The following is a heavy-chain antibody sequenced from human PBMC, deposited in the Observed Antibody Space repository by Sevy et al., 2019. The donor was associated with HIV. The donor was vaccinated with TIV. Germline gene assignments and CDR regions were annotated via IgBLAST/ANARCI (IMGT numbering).Heavy chain of an antibody. CDR3: ARDASVPTATPDRYYFYGMDI. D-gene: IGHD2-2*01. CDR1: GFTFSFYA. CDR2: ISYNGNNK. V-gene: IGHV3-30*04. Sequence: GGCLRLSCAGSGFTFSFYAMHWVRQAPGKGLEWMAVISYNGNNKKYADSVKGRFTISRDNSKNTVYLQMNSLRGEDTAAYYCARDASVPTATPDRYYFYGMDIWGQGTTVTVSS. J-gene: IGHJ6*02.